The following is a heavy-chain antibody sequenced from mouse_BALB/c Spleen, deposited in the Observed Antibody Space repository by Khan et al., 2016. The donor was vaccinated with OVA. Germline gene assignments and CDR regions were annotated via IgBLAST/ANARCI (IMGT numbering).Heavy chain of an antibody. CDR2: INLSTGYT. J-gene: IGHJ3*01. D-gene: IGHD2-1*01. CDR3: ARRGVYGIFAY. Sequence: QVRLQQSGAELAKPGASVKMSCKASGYTFTTYWMHWVKQRPGQGLDWIGYINLSTGYTEYNQKFKDKATLTADKSSSTAYMQRNSLTSEDSAVYYCARRGVYGIFAYWGQGTLVTVSA. CDR1: GYTFTTYW. V-gene: IGHV1-7*01.